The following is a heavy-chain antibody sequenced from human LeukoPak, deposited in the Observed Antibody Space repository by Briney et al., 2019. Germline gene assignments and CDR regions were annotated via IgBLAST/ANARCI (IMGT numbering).Heavy chain of an antibody. D-gene: IGHD3-10*01. J-gene: IGHJ4*02. CDR2: IYYSGST. CDR1: GGPISSSSYY. CDR3: VRRGLPYYYGSGSFSD. V-gene: IGHV4-39*01. Sequence: SETLSLTCTVSGGPISSSSYYWGWIRQPPGKGLEWIGSIYYSGSTYYNPSLKSRVTISVDTSKNQFSLKLSSVTATDTAVYYCVRRGLPYYYGSGSFSDWGQGTLVTVSS.